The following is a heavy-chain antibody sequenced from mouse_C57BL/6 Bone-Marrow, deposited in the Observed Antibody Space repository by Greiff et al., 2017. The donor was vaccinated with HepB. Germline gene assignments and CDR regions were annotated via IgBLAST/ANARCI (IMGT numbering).Heavy chain of an antibody. D-gene: IGHD6-1*01. J-gene: IGHJ2*01. CDR3: TTRQGYSFDY. V-gene: IGHV14-4*01. CDR1: GFNIKDDY. Sequence: EVKLQASGAELVRPGASVKLSCTASGFNIKDDYMHWVKQRPEQGLEWIGWIDPENGDTEYDSKVQGKATITADTSSNTAYLQLSSLTSEDTAVYYCTTRQGYSFDYWGQGTTLTVSS. CDR2: IDPENGDT.